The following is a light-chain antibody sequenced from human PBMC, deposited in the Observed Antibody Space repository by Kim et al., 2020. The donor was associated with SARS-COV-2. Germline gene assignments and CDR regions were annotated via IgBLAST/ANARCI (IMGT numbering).Light chain of an antibody. V-gene: IGLV2-23*02. CDR3: SSYTRSRWV. J-gene: IGLJ3*02. Sequence: QSALTQPASVSGSPGQSITISCTGTSSDVGSNDLVSWYQQHPNKAPKVLIYEVSKRPSGVSNRFSGSKSGNTASLTISGLQAEDEADYYCSSYTRSRWVFGEGTQLTVL. CDR1: SSDVGSNDL. CDR2: EVS.